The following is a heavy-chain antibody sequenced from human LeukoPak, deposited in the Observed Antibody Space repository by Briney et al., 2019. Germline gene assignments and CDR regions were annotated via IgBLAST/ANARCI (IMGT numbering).Heavy chain of an antibody. CDR2: INPNSGGT. CDR3: ATVGTQWGAWPRDANYYDSSGLTP. CDR1: GYTFISYG. V-gene: IGHV1-2*04. D-gene: IGHD3-22*01. Sequence: ASVKVSCKASGYTFISYGISWVRQAHGQGLECMGWINPNSGGTNYAQKFQGWVTMTRDTSISTAYMELGSLRSEDTAVYYCATVGTQWGAWPRDANYYDSSGLTPWGQGTLVTVSS. J-gene: IGHJ5*02.